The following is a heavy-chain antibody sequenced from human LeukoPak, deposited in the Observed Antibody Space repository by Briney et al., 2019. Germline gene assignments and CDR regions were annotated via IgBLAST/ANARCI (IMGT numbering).Heavy chain of an antibody. J-gene: IGHJ6*03. V-gene: IGHV3-7*01. CDR1: GFTFSNYW. D-gene: IGHD6-13*01. CDR2: IKQDGSEK. CDR3: ARDSSSWDYYYYYMDV. Sequence: QTGGSLRLSCAASGFTFSNYWMSWVRQAPGKGLEWVANIKQDGSEKYYVDSVKGRFTISRDNAKNSLYLQMNSLRAEDTAVYYCARDSSSWDYYYYYMDVWGKGTTVTVSS.